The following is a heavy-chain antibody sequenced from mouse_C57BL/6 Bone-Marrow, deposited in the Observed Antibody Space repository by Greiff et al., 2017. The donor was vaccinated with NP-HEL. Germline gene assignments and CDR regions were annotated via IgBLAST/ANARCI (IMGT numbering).Heavy chain of an antibody. CDR3: TRKKYYSNYEGDY. Sequence: QVQLQQPGAELVRPGSSVKLSCKASGYTFTSYWMDWVKQRPGQGLEWIGNIYPSDSETHYNQKFKDKATLTVDKSSSTAYMQLSSLTSEDSAVYYCTRKKYYSNYEGDYWGQGTTLTVSS. D-gene: IGHD2-5*01. CDR2: IYPSDSET. V-gene: IGHV1-61*01. J-gene: IGHJ2*01. CDR1: GYTFTSYW.